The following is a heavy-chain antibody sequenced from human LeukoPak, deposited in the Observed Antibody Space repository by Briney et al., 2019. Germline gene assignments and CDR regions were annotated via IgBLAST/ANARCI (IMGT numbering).Heavy chain of an antibody. CDR2: IVVGSGNT. J-gene: IGHJ3*02. V-gene: IGHV1-58*01. Sequence: ASVKVSCKASGFTFTSSAVQWVRQARGQHLEWLGWIVVGSGNTNYAQQFHERVSITRDMSTSTAYMELSSLRSDDTAVYYCAAATGAPAGSYAFDIWGQGTMVTVSS. CDR1: GFTFTSSA. CDR3: AAATGAPAGSYAFDI. D-gene: IGHD1-14*01.